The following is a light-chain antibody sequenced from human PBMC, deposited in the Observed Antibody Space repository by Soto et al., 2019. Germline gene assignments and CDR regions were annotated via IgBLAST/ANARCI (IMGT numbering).Light chain of an antibody. CDR3: SSYAGDTTSDVV. V-gene: IGLV2-23*01. Sequence: QSALTQPASVSGSPGQSITISCTGTSSDVGSYNLVSWYQQHPGKAPKLLIYEGSKRPSGVSNRFSGSKSGSTASLTVSGLQAEDEADYYCSSYAGDTTSDVVLGGGTKLTVL. CDR2: EGS. CDR1: SSDVGSYNL. J-gene: IGLJ2*01.